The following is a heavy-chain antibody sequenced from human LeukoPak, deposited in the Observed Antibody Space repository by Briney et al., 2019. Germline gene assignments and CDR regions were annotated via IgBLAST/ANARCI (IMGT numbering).Heavy chain of an antibody. CDR3: ARDGLEWFNDY. Sequence: ASVKVSCKASGYTLTSHYMHCVRQAPGQGLEWMGVISPSGGSTTYAQKFQGRVTMTRDTSTSTVYMELSSLRSEDTAVYYCARDGLEWFNDYWGQGTLVTVSS. D-gene: IGHD3-3*01. CDR1: GYTLTSHY. CDR2: ISPSGGST. V-gene: IGHV1-46*01. J-gene: IGHJ4*02.